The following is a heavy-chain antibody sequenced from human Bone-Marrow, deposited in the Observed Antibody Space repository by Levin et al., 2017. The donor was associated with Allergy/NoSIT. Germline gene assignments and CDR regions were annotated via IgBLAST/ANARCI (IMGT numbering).Heavy chain of an antibody. CDR3: ARDAIVTTRGIDF. J-gene: IGHJ4*02. CDR2: ISTSSGYI. V-gene: IGHV3-21*01. Sequence: PGGSLRLSCEASGFSFSSYIMNWVRQAPGKGLEWVSSISTSSGYIYYADSVKGRFTTSRDNAKNSLYLQMNSLRGEDTAIYYCARDAIVTTRGIDFWGQGTLVSVSS. CDR1: GFSFSSYI. D-gene: IGHD5-12*01.